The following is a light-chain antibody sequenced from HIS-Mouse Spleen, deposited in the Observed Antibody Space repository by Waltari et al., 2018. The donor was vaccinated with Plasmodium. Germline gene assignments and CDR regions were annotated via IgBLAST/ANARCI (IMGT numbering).Light chain of an antibody. V-gene: IGKV3-15*01. CDR3: QQYNNWSFT. CDR2: DAS. J-gene: IGKJ3*01. CDR1: QSVSSN. Sequence: EIVMTQPPATLSVSPGERATLSCRASQSVSSNLAWYQQKPGQAPRLLIYDASTRATGIPARFSGSGSGTEFTLTISSLQSEDFAVNYCQQYNNWSFTFGPGTKVDIK.